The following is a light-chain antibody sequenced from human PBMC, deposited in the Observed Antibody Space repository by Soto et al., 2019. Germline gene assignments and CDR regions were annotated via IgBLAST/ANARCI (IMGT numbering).Light chain of an antibody. CDR3: QQRSNWPPLT. V-gene: IGKV3-15*01. J-gene: IGKJ5*01. CDR1: QSLRSN. Sequence: IVMTQSPPTLSVSPGEEATLACRASQSLRSNLAWYQQKPGQAPRLLIYGASTRATGIPARFSGSGSGTEFTLTISSLQSEDFAVYYCQQRSNWPPLTFGQGTRLEIK. CDR2: GAS.